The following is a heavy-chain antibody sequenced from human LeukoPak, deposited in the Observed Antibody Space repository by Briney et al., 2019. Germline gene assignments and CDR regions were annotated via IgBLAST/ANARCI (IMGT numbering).Heavy chain of an antibody. CDR1: GGSISSSSYY. CDR3: AREPVADFWSGYYFDY. J-gene: IGHJ4*02. V-gene: IGHV4-39*02. CDR2: IYYSGST. D-gene: IGHD3-3*01. Sequence: SETLSLTCTVSGGSISSSSYYWGWIRQPPGKGLEWIGGIYYSGSTYYNPSLKSRVTISVDTSKNQFSLKLSSVTAADTAVYYCAREPVADFWSGYYFDYWGQGTLVTVSS.